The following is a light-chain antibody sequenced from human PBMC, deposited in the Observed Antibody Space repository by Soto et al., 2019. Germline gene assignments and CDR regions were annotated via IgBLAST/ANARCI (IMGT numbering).Light chain of an antibody. Sequence: EIVMTQSPATVSVSPGERATLACRATQSVISRLAWYQQKPGQAPRLLIYGASTRATGIPARFSGSGSGTDFTLTISSLQSEDFAVYYCQQYNIWPRSFGQATKVEIK. CDR2: GAS. CDR3: QQYNIWPRS. V-gene: IGKV3-15*01. J-gene: IGKJ1*01. CDR1: QSVISR.